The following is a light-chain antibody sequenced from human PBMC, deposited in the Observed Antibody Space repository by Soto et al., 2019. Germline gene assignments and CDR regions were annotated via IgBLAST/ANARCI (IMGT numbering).Light chain of an antibody. CDR1: QSNSNW. V-gene: IGKV1-5*03. Sequence: DIQMTQSPSTLSASVGDRVTITCRASQSNSNWLAWYQQKPGKAPNLLIYKASSLESGVPSRFSGSGSGTEFTLTISSLQPDDFATYYCQQYNTYPWAFDQGTKVEIK. CDR3: QQYNTYPWA. J-gene: IGKJ1*01. CDR2: KAS.